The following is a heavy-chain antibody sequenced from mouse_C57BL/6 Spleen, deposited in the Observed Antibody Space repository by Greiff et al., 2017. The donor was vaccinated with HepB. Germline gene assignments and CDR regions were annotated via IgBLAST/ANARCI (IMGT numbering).Heavy chain of an antibody. CDR3: ARERVLLRYFDV. CDR1: GYTFTSYW. CDR2: IHPNSGST. Sequence: VQLQQPGAELVKPGASVKLSCKASGYTFTSYWMHWVKQRTGQGLEWIGMIHPNSGSTNYNEKFKSKATLTVDRSSSTAYMQLSSLTSEDSAVYYCARERVLLRYFDVWGTGTTVTVSS. D-gene: IGHD1-1*01. V-gene: IGHV1-64*01. J-gene: IGHJ1*03.